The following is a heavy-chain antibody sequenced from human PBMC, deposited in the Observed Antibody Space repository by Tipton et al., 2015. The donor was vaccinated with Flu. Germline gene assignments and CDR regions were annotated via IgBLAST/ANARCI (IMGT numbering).Heavy chain of an antibody. CDR1: GGFFSGYY. D-gene: IGHD3-9*01. Sequence: TLSLTCAVYGGFFSGYYWSWIRQPPGKGLEWIGSIYYSGSTNYNPSLKSRVTISVDTSKNQFSLKLSSVTAADTAVYYCAKGTGYPLVYYMGVWGKGTTVTVSS. V-gene: IGHV4-34*01. CDR2: IYYSGST. J-gene: IGHJ6*03. CDR3: AKGTGYPLVYYMGV.